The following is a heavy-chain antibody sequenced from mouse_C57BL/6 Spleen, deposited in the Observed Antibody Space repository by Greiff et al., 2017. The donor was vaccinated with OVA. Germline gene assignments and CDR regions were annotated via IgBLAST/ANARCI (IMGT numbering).Heavy chain of an antibody. CDR1: GYTFTDYE. V-gene: IGHV1-15*01. J-gene: IGHJ2*01. CDR3: TGDGYYGGYYFDY. CDR2: IDPETGGT. D-gene: IGHD2-3*01. Sequence: QVQLQQSGAELVRPGASVTLSCKASGYTFTDYEMHWVKQTPVHGLEWIGAIDPETGGTAYNQKFKGKAILTADKSSSTAYMELRSLTSEDSAVYYCTGDGYYGGYYFDYWGQGTTLTVSS.